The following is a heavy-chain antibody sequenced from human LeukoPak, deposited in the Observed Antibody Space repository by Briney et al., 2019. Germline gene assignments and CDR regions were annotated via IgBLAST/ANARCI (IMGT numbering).Heavy chain of an antibody. CDR2: IYYSGST. CDR3: ARSDYYDSSGYYYNAFDI. D-gene: IGHD3-22*01. Sequence: PSETLSLTCTVSGGSVSGSSYYWGWIRQPPGKGLEWIGSIYYSGSTYYNPSLKSRVTISVDRSKNQFSLKLSSVTAADTAVYYCARSDYYDSSGYYYNAFDIWGQGTMVTVSS. CDR1: GGSVSGSSYY. V-gene: IGHV4-39*07. J-gene: IGHJ3*02.